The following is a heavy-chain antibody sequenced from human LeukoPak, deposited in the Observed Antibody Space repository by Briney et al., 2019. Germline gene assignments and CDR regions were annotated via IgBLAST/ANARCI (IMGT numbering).Heavy chain of an antibody. D-gene: IGHD3-3*01. J-gene: IGHJ4*02. V-gene: IGHV1-69*13. Sequence: SVKVSCKASGGTFSSYAISWVRQAPGQGLEWMGGIIPIFGTANYAQKFQGRVTITADESTSTAYMELSSLRSEDTAVYYCARGTERDFWSGYFDYWGQGTLVTVSS. CDR3: ARGTERDFWSGYFDY. CDR1: GGTFSSYA. CDR2: IIPIFGTA.